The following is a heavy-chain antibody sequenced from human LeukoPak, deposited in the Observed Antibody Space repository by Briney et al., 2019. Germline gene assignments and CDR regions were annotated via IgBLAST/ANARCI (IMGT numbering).Heavy chain of an antibody. V-gene: IGHV3-21*04. CDR3: AKGGNTMIVVVIPTGYLDY. D-gene: IGHD3-22*01. Sequence: GGSLRLSCAASGFTFSSYSMNWVRQAPGKGLEWVSSISSSSSYIYYADSVKGRFTISRDNSKNTLYLQMNSLRAEDTAVYYCAKGGNTMIVVVIPTGYLDYWGQGTLVTVSS. J-gene: IGHJ4*02. CDR1: GFTFSSYS. CDR2: ISSSSSYI.